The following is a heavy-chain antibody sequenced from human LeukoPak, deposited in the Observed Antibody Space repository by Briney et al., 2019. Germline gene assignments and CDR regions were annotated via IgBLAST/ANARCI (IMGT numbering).Heavy chain of an antibody. V-gene: IGHV3-23*01. CDR1: GFTFSSYA. CDR3: AKDPDSSGYYYGGHYFDY. CDR2: ISGSGGST. D-gene: IGHD3-22*01. Sequence: PGASLRLSCAASGFTFSSYAMSWVRQAPGKGLEWVSAISGSGGSTYYADSVKGRFTISRDNSKNTLYLQMNSLRAEDTAVYYCAKDPDSSGYYYGGHYFDYRGQGTLVTVSS. J-gene: IGHJ4*02.